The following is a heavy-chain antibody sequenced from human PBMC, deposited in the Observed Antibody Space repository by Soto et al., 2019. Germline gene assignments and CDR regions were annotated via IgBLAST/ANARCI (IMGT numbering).Heavy chain of an antibody. V-gene: IGHV1-69*06. CDR3: AREGYTSSSIHSFLDS. CDR2: IIPFLGTT. CDR1: GGTFSSYG. J-gene: IGHJ4*02. D-gene: IGHD6-6*01. Sequence: QVQLVQSGAEVKKPGSSVKVSCKASGGTFSSYGISWVRQAPGQGLEWMGRIIPFLGTTNYAQNFQDRLTVTADTSTNTAFMELSSLRSHDTAVYYCAREGYTSSSIHSFLDSWGQGTLVTVSS.